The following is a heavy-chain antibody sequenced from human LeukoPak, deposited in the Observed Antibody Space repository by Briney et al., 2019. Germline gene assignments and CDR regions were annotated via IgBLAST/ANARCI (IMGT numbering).Heavy chain of an antibody. CDR2: INPNSGGT. Sequence: ASVKDSCKASGYTFTGYYMHWVRQAPGQGLEWMGWINPNSGGTNYAQKFQGRVTMTRDTSISTAYMELSRLRSDDTAVYYCARGVKQLVVSLGPLIDYWGQGTLVTVSS. CDR3: ARGVKQLVVSLGPLIDY. V-gene: IGHV1-2*02. D-gene: IGHD6-6*01. J-gene: IGHJ4*02. CDR1: GYTFTGYY.